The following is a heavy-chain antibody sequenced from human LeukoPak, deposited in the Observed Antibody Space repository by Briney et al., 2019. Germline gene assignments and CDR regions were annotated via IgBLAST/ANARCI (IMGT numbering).Heavy chain of an antibody. CDR3: AREDSSSWFDY. CDR2: INTNTGDT. Sequence: ASVKVSCKASGYSFTGYFIHWVRQAPGQGLEWMGWINTNTGDTTYAPRFQCRVTMTRDTSISTAYMDLSRPTSDDTAVYYCAREDSSSWFDYWGQGTLVTVCS. J-gene: IGHJ4*02. CDR1: GYSFTGYF. V-gene: IGHV1-2*02. D-gene: IGHD6-13*01.